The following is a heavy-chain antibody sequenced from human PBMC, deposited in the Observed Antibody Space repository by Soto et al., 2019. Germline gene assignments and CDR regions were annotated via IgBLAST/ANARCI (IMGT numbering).Heavy chain of an antibody. Sequence: QLVESGGGVVQPERSLKLSCTASNFVFSVYSLHWVRQAPGKGLEWVALISYDGGNKYYADSVKGRFTISRDNSKNTLYLQMNSLRREDTAAYYCARDKDQYDFWGGTLDSWGQGTLVTVSS. V-gene: IGHV3-30-3*01. CDR1: NFVFSVYS. J-gene: IGHJ4*02. CDR3: ARDKDQYDFWGGTLDS. CDR2: ISYDGGNK. D-gene: IGHD3-3*01.